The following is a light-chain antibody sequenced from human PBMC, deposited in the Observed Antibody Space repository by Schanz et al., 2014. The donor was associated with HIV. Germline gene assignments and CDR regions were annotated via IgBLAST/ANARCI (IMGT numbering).Light chain of an antibody. CDR2: EVN. CDR1: TSDLGGYNY. V-gene: IGLV2-8*01. CDR3: SSHTINTLLV. Sequence: QSVLTQPPSASGSPGQSVTISCTGTTSDLGGYNYVSWYQQHPDKAPQLLIYEVNMRPSGVPDRFSGSKSGNTASLTISGLQAEDEADYYCSSHTINTLLVFGGGTKLTVL. J-gene: IGLJ3*02.